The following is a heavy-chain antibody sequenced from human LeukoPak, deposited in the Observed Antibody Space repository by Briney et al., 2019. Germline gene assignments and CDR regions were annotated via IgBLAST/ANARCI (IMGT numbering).Heavy chain of an antibody. D-gene: IGHD2-2*02. J-gene: IGHJ3*02. CDR3: ARPWPDCSSTSCYKSQAFDI. Sequence: SETLSLTCTVSGGSISSYYWSWIRQPPGKGLEWIGYIYYSGSTNYNPSLKSRVTISVDTSKNQFSLKLSSVTAADTAVYYCARPWPDCSSTSCYKSQAFDIWGQGTMVTVSS. CDR1: GGSISSYY. CDR2: IYYSGST. V-gene: IGHV4-59*01.